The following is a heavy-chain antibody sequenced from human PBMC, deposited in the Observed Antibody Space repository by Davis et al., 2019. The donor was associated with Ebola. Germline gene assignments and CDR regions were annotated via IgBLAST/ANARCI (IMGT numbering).Heavy chain of an antibody. Sequence: MPSETLSLTCAVYGGSFSGYYWSWIRQPPGKGLEWIGEINRSGSTNYDPSLKSRVTISVDTSKSQFSLKVTSVTAADTAVYYCARSRDLYGMDVWGQGTTVTVSS. CDR1: GGSFSGYY. V-gene: IGHV4-34*01. CDR2: INRSGST. CDR3: ARSRDLYGMDV. J-gene: IGHJ6*02.